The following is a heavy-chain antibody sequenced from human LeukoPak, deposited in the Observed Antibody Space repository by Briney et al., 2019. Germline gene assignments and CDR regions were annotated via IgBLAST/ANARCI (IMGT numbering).Heavy chain of an antibody. CDR2: IYYSGST. V-gene: IGHV4-59*01. CDR1: GGSISSYN. CDR3: AKMTTVTTRGYFQH. Sequence: SETLSLTCTVSGGSISSYNWNWIRQPPGKGLEWIGYIYYSGSTDYNPSLKSRVTISVDTSKNQFSLKLSSVTAADTAVYYCAKMTTVTTRGYFQHWGQGTLVTVSS. J-gene: IGHJ1*01. D-gene: IGHD4-17*01.